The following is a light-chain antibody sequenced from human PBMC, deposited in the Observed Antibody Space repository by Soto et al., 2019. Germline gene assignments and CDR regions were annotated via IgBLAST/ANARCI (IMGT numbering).Light chain of an antibody. V-gene: IGLV2-8*01. CDR1: HSDFGGYNY. CDR3: SSYAGSNNVV. J-gene: IGLJ2*01. CDR2: EVN. Sequence: QSALTQPPSASGSPGQSVTISCTGAHSDFGGYNYVSWYQQHPGKAPKLMIFEVNKRPSVVPDRFSGSKFGNTASLTVSGLQAEDEADYYYSSYAGSNNVVFGGGTKLTVL.